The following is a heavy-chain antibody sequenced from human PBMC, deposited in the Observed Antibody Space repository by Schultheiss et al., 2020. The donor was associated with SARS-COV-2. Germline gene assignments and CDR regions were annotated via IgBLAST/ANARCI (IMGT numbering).Heavy chain of an antibody. J-gene: IGHJ4*02. CDR2: ISSSSSTI. D-gene: IGHD2-15*01. CDR3: AKDIGRSPSDY. V-gene: IGHV3-48*04. CDR1: GFTFSSYA. Sequence: GGSLRLSCAASGFTFSSYAMSWVRQAPGKGLEWVSYISSSSSTIYYADSVKGRFTISRDNAKNTLYLQMNSLRAEDTAVYYCAKDIGRSPSDYWGQGTLVTVSS.